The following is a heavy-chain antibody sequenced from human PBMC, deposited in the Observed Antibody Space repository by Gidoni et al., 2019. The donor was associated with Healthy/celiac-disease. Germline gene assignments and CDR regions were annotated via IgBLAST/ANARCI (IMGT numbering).Heavy chain of an antibody. V-gene: IGHV3-7*03. D-gene: IGHD6-19*01. CDR1: GFTFSSYW. CDR3: ARDTAGEFDY. J-gene: IGHJ4*02. CDR2: IKQDGSEK. Sequence: EVQLVESGGGLDQPGGSLRLSCVASGFTFSSYWMSWVRQAPGKGLEWVANIKQDGSEKYYVDSVKGRFTISRDNAKNSLYLQMNSLRAEDTAVYYCARDTAGEFDYWGQGTLVTVSS.